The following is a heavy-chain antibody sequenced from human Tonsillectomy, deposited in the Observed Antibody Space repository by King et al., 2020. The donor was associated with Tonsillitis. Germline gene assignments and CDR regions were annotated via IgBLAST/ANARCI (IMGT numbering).Heavy chain of an antibody. CDR2: ISDDGSNK. CDR3: AKDCDFWSGYYNWFDP. V-gene: IGHV3-30*18. D-gene: IGHD3-3*01. CDR1: GFTFSSYG. Sequence: QLVESGGGVVQPGRSLRLCCAASGFTFSSYGMHWVRQAPGKGLEWVAVISDDGSNKYYADSVKGRFTISRDNSKNTLYLQMNSLRAEDTAVYYCAKDCDFWSGYYNWFDPWGQGTLVTVSS. J-gene: IGHJ5*02.